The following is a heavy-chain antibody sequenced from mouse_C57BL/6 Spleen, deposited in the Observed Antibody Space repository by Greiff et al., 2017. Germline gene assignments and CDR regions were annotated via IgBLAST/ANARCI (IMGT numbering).Heavy chain of an antibody. Sequence: EVKLMESGGGLVKPGGSLKLSCAASGFTFSSYAMSWVRQTPEKRLEWVATISDGGSYTYYPDNVKGRFPISRDNAKNNLYLQMSHLKSEDTAMYYCAHYLVDYYAMDYWGQGTSVTVSS. J-gene: IGHJ4*01. D-gene: IGHD1-2*01. CDR3: AHYLVDYYAMDY. CDR1: GFTFSSYA. V-gene: IGHV5-4*03. CDR2: ISDGGSYT.